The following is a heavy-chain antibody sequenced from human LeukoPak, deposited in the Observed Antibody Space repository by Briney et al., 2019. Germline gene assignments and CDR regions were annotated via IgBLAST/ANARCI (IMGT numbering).Heavy chain of an antibody. J-gene: IGHJ4*02. CDR1: GFTFSNAW. D-gene: IGHD3-22*01. CDR3: ARDEIPPYYYDSSGYFDY. CDR2: ISSSSSYI. Sequence: PGGSLRLSCAASGFTFSNAWMSWVRQAPGKGLEWVSSISSSSSYIYYADSVKGRFTISRDNAKNSLYLQMNSLRAEDTAVYYCARDEIPPYYYDSSGYFDYWGQGTLVTVSS. V-gene: IGHV3-21*01.